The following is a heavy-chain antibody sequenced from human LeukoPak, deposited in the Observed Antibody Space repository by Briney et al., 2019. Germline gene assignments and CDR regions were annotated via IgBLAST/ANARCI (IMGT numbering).Heavy chain of an antibody. CDR1: GFTFSSYG. D-gene: IGHD3-10*01. CDR3: AKRDYFGSVDSYYAMDV. J-gene: IGHJ6*02. Sequence: PGGSLRLSCAASGFTFSSYGMHWVRQAPGKGLKWVAVISYDGNNQYYGDSVKGRFTISRDNSKNTLYLQMNSLGAEDTAVYYCAKRDYFGSVDSYYAMDVWGQGTTVTVSS. V-gene: IGHV3-30*18. CDR2: ISYDGNNQ.